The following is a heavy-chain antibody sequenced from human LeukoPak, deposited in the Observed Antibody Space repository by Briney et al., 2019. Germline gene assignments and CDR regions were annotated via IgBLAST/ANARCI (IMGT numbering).Heavy chain of an antibody. Sequence: GGSLRLSCSASGFPFSSYAMHWVRQAPGKGLGYVSAISDSGGSTYYADSVKGRFTISRDNSKNTLYLQMSSLRAEDTAVYFCVRGYSFGPYGMDVWGQGTTDTVSS. D-gene: IGHD2-15*01. J-gene: IGHJ6*02. V-gene: IGHV3-64D*09. CDR3: VRGYSFGPYGMDV. CDR1: GFPFSSYA. CDR2: ISDSGGST.